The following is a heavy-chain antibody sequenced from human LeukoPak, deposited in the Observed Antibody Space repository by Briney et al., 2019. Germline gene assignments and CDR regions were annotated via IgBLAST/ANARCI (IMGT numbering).Heavy chain of an antibody. J-gene: IGHJ5*02. CDR3: ARDYEGWFDP. CDR1: GFTFSSYA. Sequence: GGSLRLSCAASGFTFSSYAMHWVRQAPGKGLEWVAVISYDGSNKYYADSVKGRFTISRDNSKNTLYLQMNSLRAEDTAVYYCARDYEGWFDPWGQGTLVTVSS. CDR2: ISYDGSNK. V-gene: IGHV3-30*04. D-gene: IGHD5-12*01.